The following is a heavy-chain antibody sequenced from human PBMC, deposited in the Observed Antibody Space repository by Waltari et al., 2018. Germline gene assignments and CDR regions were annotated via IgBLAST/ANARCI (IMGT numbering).Heavy chain of an antibody. Sequence: EVQLVESGGGLVQPGGSRGLSCAAVGFTFSEFWMSWVRQAPGKGLEGVANIKQDGSDKYYGESVKGRFTISRDNANNLLFLQMNSLRVDDTALYYCSSMDFWGKGTTVIVSS. CDR3: SSMDF. V-gene: IGHV3-7*01. J-gene: IGHJ6*03. CDR1: GFTFSEFW. CDR2: IKQDGSDK.